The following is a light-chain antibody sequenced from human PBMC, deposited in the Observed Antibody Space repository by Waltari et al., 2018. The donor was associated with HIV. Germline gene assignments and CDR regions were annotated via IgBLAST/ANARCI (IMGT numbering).Light chain of an antibody. Sequence: QSVLTQPPSVSGAPGQRVAIPCIGSISHIGAGYDVHWYQQIPGAAPKLLIYHNSDRPSGVPDRFSGSKSGTSASLAITGLQAEDEADYYCQSYDSSLSAVFGGGTKLTVL. CDR3: QSYDSSLSAV. CDR2: HNS. CDR1: ISHIGAGYD. J-gene: IGLJ2*01. V-gene: IGLV1-40*01.